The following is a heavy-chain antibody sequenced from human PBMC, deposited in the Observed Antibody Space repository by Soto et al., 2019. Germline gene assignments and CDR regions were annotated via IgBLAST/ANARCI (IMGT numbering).Heavy chain of an antibody. J-gene: IGHJ6*02. CDR3: APTVGAAAAKRNYGMDV. Sequence: SVKVSCKASGGTFSSYAISWVRQAPGQGLEWMGGIIPIFGTANYAQKFQGRVTITADESTSTAYMELSSLRSEDTAVYYCAPTVGAAAAKRNYGMDVWGQGTTVTVSS. V-gene: IGHV1-69*13. D-gene: IGHD6-13*01. CDR2: IIPIFGTA. CDR1: GGTFSSYA.